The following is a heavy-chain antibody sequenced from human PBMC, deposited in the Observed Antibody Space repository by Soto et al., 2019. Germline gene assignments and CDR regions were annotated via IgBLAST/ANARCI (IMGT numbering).Heavy chain of an antibody. CDR1: GFTFSSFA. CDR2: VTASGATT. Sequence: GGSLRLSCAASGFTFSSFAMTWVRQAPGQGLEWVSSVTASGATTYYADSVKGRFTISRDNPKNTLYLQMNSLRTEDTAVYYCAKTRPSSSWSNWFDPWGQGTLVTVSS. D-gene: IGHD6-13*01. CDR3: AKTRPSSSWSNWFDP. V-gene: IGHV3-23*01. J-gene: IGHJ5*02.